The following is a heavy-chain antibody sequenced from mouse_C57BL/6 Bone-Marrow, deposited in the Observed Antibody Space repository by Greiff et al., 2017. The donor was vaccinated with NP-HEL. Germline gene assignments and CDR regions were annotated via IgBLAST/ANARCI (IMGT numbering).Heavy chain of an antibody. CDR1: GYTFTSYW. D-gene: IGHD2-4*01. Sequence: QVQLQQPEAELVKPGASVKVSCKASGYTFTSYWMHWVKQRPGQGLEWIGRIHPSDSDTNYNQKFKGKATLTVDKSSSTAYMQLSSLTSADSAVDYGAKRDYDDDAMDYWGQGTSVTVSA. J-gene: IGHJ4*01. CDR2: IHPSDSDT. V-gene: IGHV1-74*01. CDR3: AKRDYDDDAMDY.